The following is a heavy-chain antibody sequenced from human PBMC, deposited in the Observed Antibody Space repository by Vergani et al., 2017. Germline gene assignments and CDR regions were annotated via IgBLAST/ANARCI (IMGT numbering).Heavy chain of an antibody. D-gene: IGHD2-15*01. J-gene: IGHJ6*02. Sequence: EVQLVESGGGLVKPGGSLRLSCAGSGFTFSSYSMNWVRQAPGKGLEWVSSISTSSSYIYYADSVKGRFTISRDNAKKSLYLQMNSLRVKDTAVYYCAGVVAGSGHYYYGMDVWGQGTTVTVSS. CDR3: AGVVAGSGHYYYGMDV. CDR2: ISTSSSYI. V-gene: IGHV3-21*01. CDR1: GFTFSSYS.